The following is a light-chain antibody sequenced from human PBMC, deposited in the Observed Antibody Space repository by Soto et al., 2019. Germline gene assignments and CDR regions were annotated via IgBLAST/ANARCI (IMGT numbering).Light chain of an antibody. V-gene: IGLV2-14*01. CDR2: EVS. J-gene: IGLJ1*01. CDR1: SSDIGAYNY. Sequence: QSVLTQPASVSGSPGQSITISCTGSSSDIGAYNYVSWFQQYPGKAPKLIISEVSNRPSGVSNRFSGSKSGTAPSLTISGLQTEDEADYFCFSFTTDWTHVFGTGTKVTV. CDR3: FSFTTDWTHV.